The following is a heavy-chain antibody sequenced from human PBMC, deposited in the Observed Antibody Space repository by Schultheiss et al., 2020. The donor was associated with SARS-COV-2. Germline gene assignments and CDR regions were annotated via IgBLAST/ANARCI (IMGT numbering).Heavy chain of an antibody. Sequence: GESLKISCAASGFTFGIYALTWVRQPPGKGLEWVSRIDTDGSTTSYADSVKGRFTISRDNAKNTLYLQMNSLRAEDTAVYYCARDSGSYLLYGMDVWGQGTTVTVSS. D-gene: IGHD1-26*01. CDR2: IDTDGSTT. V-gene: IGHV3-74*01. CDR1: GFTFGIYA. CDR3: ARDSGSYLLYGMDV. J-gene: IGHJ6*02.